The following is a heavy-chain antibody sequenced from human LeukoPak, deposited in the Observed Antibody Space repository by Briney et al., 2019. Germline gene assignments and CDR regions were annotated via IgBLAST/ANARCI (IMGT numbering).Heavy chain of an antibody. CDR3: ARRGRTSSTSSHNYYYYTDV. CDR1: GYSFTSYW. J-gene: IGHJ6*03. V-gene: IGHV5-51*01. CDR2: IYPGDSDT. D-gene: IGHD2-2*01. Sequence: GESLKISCKGSGYSFTSYWIGWVRQMPGKGLEWMGIIYPGDSDTRYSPSFQGQVTISADKSISTAYLQWSSLKASDTAMYYCARRGRTSSTSSHNYYYYTDVWGKGTTVTVSS.